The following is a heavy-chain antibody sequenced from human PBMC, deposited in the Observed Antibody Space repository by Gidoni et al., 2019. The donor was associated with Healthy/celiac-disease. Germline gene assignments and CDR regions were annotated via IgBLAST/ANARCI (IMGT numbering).Heavy chain of an antibody. CDR3: ARDRAGRVKGELSAFDI. CDR1: GYTFTRYY. D-gene: IGHD1-26*01. J-gene: IGHJ3*02. Sequence: QVQLVQSGAEVKKPGASVKVSCKASGYTFTRYYMHWVRQAPGQGPEWMGIINPSGGSTSYAQKFQGRVTMTRNTSTSTVYMELSSLRSEDTAVYYCARDRAGRVKGELSAFDIWGQGTMVTVSS. CDR2: INPSGGST. V-gene: IGHV1-46*01.